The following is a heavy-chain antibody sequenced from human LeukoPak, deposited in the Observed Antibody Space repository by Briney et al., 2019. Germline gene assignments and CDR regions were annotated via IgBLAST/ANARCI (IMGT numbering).Heavy chain of an antibody. Sequence: GGSLRLSCAASGFTFSSYGMHWVRQAPGKGLEWVAVISYGGSNKYYADSVKGRFTVSRDFFTSTLDLQMTSLRAEDTAVYYCAKEAPHTAVLIALPEWNYVDSWGRGILVSVSS. CDR2: ISYGGSNK. CDR1: GFTFSSYG. D-gene: IGHD2-21*01. J-gene: IGHJ4*02. V-gene: IGHV3-30*18. CDR3: AKEAPHTAVLIALPEWNYVDS.